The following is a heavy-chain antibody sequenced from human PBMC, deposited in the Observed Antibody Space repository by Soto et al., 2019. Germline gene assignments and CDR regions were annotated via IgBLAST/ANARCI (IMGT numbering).Heavy chain of an antibody. CDR1: GFTFSDYS. CDR3: ARGLSSGWFDY. Sequence: EVQLVESGRGLVKPGGSLRVSCAASGFTFSDYSMNWVRQAPGKGLEWVSSISSTSKYIYYADSVKGRFTISRDNAKKSLYLQMNSLRAEDTAVYYCARGLSSGWFDYWDQGTLVTVSA. D-gene: IGHD6-19*01. CDR2: ISSTSKYI. V-gene: IGHV3-21*01. J-gene: IGHJ5*01.